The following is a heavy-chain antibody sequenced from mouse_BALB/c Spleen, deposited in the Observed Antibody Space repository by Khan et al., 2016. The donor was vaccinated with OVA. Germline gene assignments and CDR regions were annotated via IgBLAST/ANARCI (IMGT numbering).Heavy chain of an antibody. J-gene: IGHJ4*01. Sequence: EVQLQESGPGLVKPSQSLSLTCTVTGYSITRDYAWNWIRQFPGNQLEWMGYITNSGSTNYNPSLTSRISITRDNSKTQFFLQLNSVTTEDTATYYCASELGRYYAMDYWGQGTSVTVSA. CDR3: ASELGRYYAMDY. CDR1: GYSITRDYA. D-gene: IGHD4-1*01. V-gene: IGHV3-2*02. CDR2: ITNSGST.